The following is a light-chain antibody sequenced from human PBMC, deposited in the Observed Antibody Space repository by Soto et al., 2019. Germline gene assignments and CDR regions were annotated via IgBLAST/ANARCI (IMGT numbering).Light chain of an antibody. J-gene: IGKJ4*01. CDR3: QQYNSWPLT. CDR2: DSS. V-gene: IGKV3-20*01. CDR1: QSLSSNF. Sequence: EIVLTQSPGTLSLSPGERATLSCRASQSLSSNFLAWYQQKPGQPPRLLIYDSSTRATGFPDRFSGSGSGTDFTLTIIRLEPEDFAVYYCQQYNSWPLTFGGGTKVDIK.